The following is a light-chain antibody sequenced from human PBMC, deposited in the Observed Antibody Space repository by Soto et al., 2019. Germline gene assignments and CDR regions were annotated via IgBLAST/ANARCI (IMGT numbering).Light chain of an antibody. CDR1: SGRIASNY. V-gene: IGLV6-57*04. Sequence: NFMLNQPHSVSESPGKTVTISCTRSSGRIASNYVQWYQQRPGSAPTTVIYEDNQRPSGVPDRFSGSIDSSSNSASLIISGLKTEDEADYYCHSYDSRNLWVFGGGTKVTVL. J-gene: IGLJ3*02. CDR3: HSYDSRNLWV. CDR2: EDN.